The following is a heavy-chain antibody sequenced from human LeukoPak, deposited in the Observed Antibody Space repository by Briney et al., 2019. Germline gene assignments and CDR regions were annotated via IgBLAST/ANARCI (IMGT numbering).Heavy chain of an antibody. V-gene: IGHV3-74*01. CDR1: GFTFSNYG. J-gene: IGHJ6*02. Sequence: GGSLRLSCAASGFTFSNYGMQWVRQVSGKGLVWVSRIKSDGTTTGHADFVKGRFTISRDNAKNTLYLQMNSLRAEDTAVYYCAGEWAMDVWGQGTTVTVFS. CDR3: AGEWAMDV. CDR2: IKSDGTTT.